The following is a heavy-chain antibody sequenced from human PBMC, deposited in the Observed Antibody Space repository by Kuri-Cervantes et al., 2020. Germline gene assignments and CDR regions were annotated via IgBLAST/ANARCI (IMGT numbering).Heavy chain of an antibody. D-gene: IGHD1-26*01. Sequence: GSLRLSCAVYGGSFSGYYWSWIRQPPGKGLEWIGEINHSGSTNYNPSPKSRVTISVHTSMNQFSLRLSSMTTADTAVYYCARDLGAYHHYFDYWGQGTLVTVSS. V-gene: IGHV4-34*01. J-gene: IGHJ4*02. CDR1: GGSFSGYY. CDR3: ARDLGAYHHYFDY. CDR2: INHSGST.